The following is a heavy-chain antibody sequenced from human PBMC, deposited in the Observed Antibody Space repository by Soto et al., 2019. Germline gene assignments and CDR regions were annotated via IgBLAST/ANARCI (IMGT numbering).Heavy chain of an antibody. CDR3: ARVSIAAAGTYGMDV. J-gene: IGHJ6*02. CDR2: IYPGDSDT. D-gene: IGHD6-13*01. V-gene: IGHV5-51*01. CDR1: GYSFTSYW. Sequence: AGESLKISCKGSGYSFTSYWIGWVRQMPGKGLEWMGIIYPGDSDTRYSPSFQGQVTISADKSISTAYLQWSSLKASDTAMYYCARVSIAAAGTYGMDVWGQGTTVTVSS.